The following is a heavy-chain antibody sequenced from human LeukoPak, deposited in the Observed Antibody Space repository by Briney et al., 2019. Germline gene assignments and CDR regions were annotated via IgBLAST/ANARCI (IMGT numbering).Heavy chain of an antibody. CDR2: INHSGSH. D-gene: IGHD1-26*01. Sequence: SEPLSLPRAVYGGSFSGYYWSWIRQPPGKEVEWVGEINHSGSHHYNPSLKSPVTISVDTSKNQFSLKLSSVTAADTAVYYCARDVGATIRQYFQHWGQGTLVTVSS. CDR3: ARDVGATIRQYFQH. CDR1: GGSFSGYY. V-gene: IGHV4-34*01. J-gene: IGHJ1*01.